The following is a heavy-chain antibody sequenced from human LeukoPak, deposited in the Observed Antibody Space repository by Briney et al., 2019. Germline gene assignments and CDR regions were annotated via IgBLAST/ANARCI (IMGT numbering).Heavy chain of an antibody. J-gene: IGHJ4*02. CDR3: ARRSSGYVIFDY. D-gene: IGHD5-12*01. V-gene: IGHV4-39*07. CDR2: IYYSGST. CDR1: GGSISSSSYY. Sequence: SETLSLTCTVSGGSISSSSYYWGWIRQPPGKGLEWIGSIYYSGSTYYNPSLKSRVTISVDTSKNQFSLKLSSVTAADTAVYYCARRSSGYVIFDYWGQGTLVTVSS.